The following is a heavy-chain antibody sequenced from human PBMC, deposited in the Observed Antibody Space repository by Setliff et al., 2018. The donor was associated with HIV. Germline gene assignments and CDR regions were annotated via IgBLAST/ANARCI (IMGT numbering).Heavy chain of an antibody. J-gene: IGHJ3*02. Sequence: SETLSLTCNVSGASISHDNYYWGWIRQPPGKGLEWIASFHHSGSTSYNPSLRSRVTISVDTSKNLFSLKLISVTAADTAVYYCASPLSTSYNFWGDALAIWGQGTMVTVSS. CDR2: FHHSGST. V-gene: IGHV4-39*02. CDR3: ASPLSTSYNFWGDALAI. D-gene: IGHD3-3*01. CDR1: GASISHDNYY.